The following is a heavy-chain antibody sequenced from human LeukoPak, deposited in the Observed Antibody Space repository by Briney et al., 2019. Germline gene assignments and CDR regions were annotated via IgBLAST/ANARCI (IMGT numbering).Heavy chain of an antibody. CDR1: GYTFTGYY. J-gene: IGHJ2*01. CDR2: INPNSGGA. V-gene: IGHV1-2*02. D-gene: IGHD6-13*01. CDR3: ARDHGIAAAGTGNWYFDL. Sequence: ASVKVSCKASGYTFTGYYIHWVRQAPGQGLEWMGWINPNSGGANYAQKFQGRVTMTRDTSISTAYMELSRLTSDDTALYYCARDHGIAAAGTGNWYFDLWGRGTLVTVSS.